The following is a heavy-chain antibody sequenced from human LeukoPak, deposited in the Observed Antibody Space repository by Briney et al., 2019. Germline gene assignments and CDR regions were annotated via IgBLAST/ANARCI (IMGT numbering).Heavy chain of an antibody. CDR3: AKDYYGSGSSIYYYYRDV. CDR1: GFTFSSYA. Sequence: PGGSLRLSCAASGFTFSSYAMHWVRQAPGKGLEWVAFIRCDGSNKYYADSVKGRFTISRDNSKNTLYLQMNSLRAEDTALYYCAKDYYGSGSSIYYYYRDVWGKGTSVTVPS. V-gene: IGHV3-30*02. J-gene: IGHJ6*03. CDR2: IRCDGSNK. D-gene: IGHD3-10*01.